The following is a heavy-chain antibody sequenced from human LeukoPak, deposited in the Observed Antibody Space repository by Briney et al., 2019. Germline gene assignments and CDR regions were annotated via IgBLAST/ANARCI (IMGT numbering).Heavy chain of an antibody. D-gene: IGHD6-6*01. J-gene: IGHJ5*02. Sequence: GGSLRLSCAASGFTFSSYAMSWVRQAPGKGLEWVSAISGSGGSTYYADSVKGRFTISRDNSKNTLYLQMNSLRAEDTAVYYCAKDGFVGIAARPHWFDPWGQGTLVTVSS. CDR2: ISGSGGST. CDR1: GFTFSSYA. CDR3: AKDGFVGIAARPHWFDP. V-gene: IGHV3-23*01.